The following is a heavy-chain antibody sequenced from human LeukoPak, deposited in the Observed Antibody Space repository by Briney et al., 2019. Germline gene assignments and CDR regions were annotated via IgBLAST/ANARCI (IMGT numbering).Heavy chain of an antibody. CDR1: GGSISSSSYY. Sequence: SETLSLTCTVSGGSISSSSYYWGWIRQPPGKGLEWIGSIYYSGSTYYNPSLKSRVTISVDTSKNQFSLKLSSVTAADTAVYYCARLPGDSSGWSDHFDYWGQGTLVTVSS. D-gene: IGHD6-19*01. CDR3: ARLPGDSSGWSDHFDY. CDR2: IYYSGST. J-gene: IGHJ4*02. V-gene: IGHV4-39*01.